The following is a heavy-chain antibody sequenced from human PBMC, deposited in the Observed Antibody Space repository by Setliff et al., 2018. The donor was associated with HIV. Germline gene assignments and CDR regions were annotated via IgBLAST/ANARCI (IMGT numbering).Heavy chain of an antibody. J-gene: IGHJ6*03. Sequence: PSETLSLTCTVSGGSISSSVYYWGWIRQPPGKGLEWIGNIYYSGSTYYNPSLKSRITISVETSKNQFSLKLSSVTAADTAVYYCARHYKHSWVGVDYYFMDVWGKGTTVTVSS. V-gene: IGHV4-39*01. D-gene: IGHD1-20*01. CDR3: ARHYKHSWVGVDYYFMDV. CDR2: IYYSGST. CDR1: GGSISSSVYY.